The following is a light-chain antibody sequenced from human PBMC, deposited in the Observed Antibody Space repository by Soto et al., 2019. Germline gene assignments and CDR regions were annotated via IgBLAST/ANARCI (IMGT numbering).Light chain of an antibody. V-gene: IGKV4-1*01. CDR1: QSVLYSSNNKNY. J-gene: IGKJ2*01. CDR2: WAS. Sequence: DIVMTQSPDSLAVSLGERATINCKSSQSVLYSSNNKNYLAWYQQKPGQPPKLLIYWASTRESGVPDRFSGSGSATDFTLTISRLQAEDVAVYYCQHYYSTPYTFGQGTKLEIK. CDR3: QHYYSTPYT.